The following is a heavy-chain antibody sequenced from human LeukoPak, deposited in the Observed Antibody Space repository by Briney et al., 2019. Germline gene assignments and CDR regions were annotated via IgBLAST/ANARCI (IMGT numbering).Heavy chain of an antibody. CDR3: ARDPPYSSGWFWKGY. V-gene: IGHV3-21*01. CDR1: GFTFSSYS. J-gene: IGHJ4*02. CDR2: ISSSSSYI. D-gene: IGHD6-19*01. Sequence: PGGSLRLSCAASGFTFSSYSMNWVRQAPGKGLEWVSSISSSSSYIYYADSVKGRFTISRDNAKNSLYLQMNSLRAEDTAVSYCARDPPYSSGWFWKGYWGQGTLVTVSS.